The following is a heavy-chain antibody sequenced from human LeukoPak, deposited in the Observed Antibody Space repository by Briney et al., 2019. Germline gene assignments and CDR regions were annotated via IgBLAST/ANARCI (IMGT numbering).Heavy chain of an antibody. CDR2: IYHSGST. V-gene: IGHV4-4*02. J-gene: IGHJ4*02. CDR3: ARFSSSWIFDY. Sequence: KPSETLSLTCAVSGGSISSSNWWSWVRQPPGKGLEWIGEIYHSGSTNYNPSLKSRVTISVDTSKNQFSLKLSSVTAADTAVYYCARFSSSWIFDYWGQGTLVTVSS. D-gene: IGHD6-13*01. CDR1: GGSISSSNW.